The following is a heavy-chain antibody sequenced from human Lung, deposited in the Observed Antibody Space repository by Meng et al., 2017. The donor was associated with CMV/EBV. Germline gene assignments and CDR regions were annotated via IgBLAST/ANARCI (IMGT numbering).Heavy chain of an antibody. D-gene: IGHD3-10*01. CDR1: GYTFTGYY. CDR2: ITPNSGGT. V-gene: IGHV1-2*02. J-gene: IGHJ6*02. Sequence: SVXVSXXASGYTFTGYYIHWVRQAPGQGLEWMGWITPNSGGTNYAQKFQGRVTMTRDTSISTAYMELSRLRSDDTAVYYCARGPFYYYGMDVWGPWTTVPVAS. CDR3: ARGPFYYYGMDV.